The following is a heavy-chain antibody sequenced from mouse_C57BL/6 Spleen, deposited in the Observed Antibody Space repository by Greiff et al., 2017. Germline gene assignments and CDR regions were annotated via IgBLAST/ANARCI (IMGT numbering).Heavy chain of an antibody. Sequence: VQLQQPGAELVRPGSSVKLSCKASGYTFTSYWMHWVKQRPIQGLEWIGNIDPSDSETHYNQKFKDKATLTVDKSSSTAYMQLSSLTSEDSEVYYCAREGDGGFAYWGQGTLVTVSA. J-gene: IGHJ3*01. D-gene: IGHD3-3*01. V-gene: IGHV1-52*01. CDR2: IDPSDSET. CDR1: GYTFTSYW. CDR3: AREGDGGFAY.